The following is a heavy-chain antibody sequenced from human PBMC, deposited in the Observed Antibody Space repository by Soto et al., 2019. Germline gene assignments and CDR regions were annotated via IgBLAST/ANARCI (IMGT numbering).Heavy chain of an antibody. V-gene: IGHV3-21*01. J-gene: IGHJ6*03. D-gene: IGHD2-15*01. Sequence: EVQLVESGGGLVKPGGSLRLSCAASGFTFSSYSLNWVRRAPGKGLEWVSSITSSGASIYYADSVKGRFTISRDNAKNSLYLQMNSLRAEDTAVYYCARDGSEGSGEIGYYYYMDVWGKGTTATVSS. CDR3: ARDGSEGSGEIGYYYYMDV. CDR1: GFTFSSYS. CDR2: ITSSGASI.